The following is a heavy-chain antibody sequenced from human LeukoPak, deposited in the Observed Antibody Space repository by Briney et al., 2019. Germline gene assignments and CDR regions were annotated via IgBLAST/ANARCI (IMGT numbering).Heavy chain of an antibody. D-gene: IGHD1-26*01. CDR3: ASFSGSYGY. CDR2: IYTSGST. CDR1: GGSISSGSYY. Sequence: PSETLSLTCTVSGGSISSGSYYWSWIRQPAGKGLEWIGRIYTSGSTNYNPSLKSRVTISVDTSKNQFSLKLSSVTAADTAVYYCASFSGSYGYWGQGTLVTVSA. V-gene: IGHV4-61*02. J-gene: IGHJ4*02.